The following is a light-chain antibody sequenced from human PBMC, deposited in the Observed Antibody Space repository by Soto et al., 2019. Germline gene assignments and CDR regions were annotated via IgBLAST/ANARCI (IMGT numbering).Light chain of an antibody. CDR2: GAS. Sequence: IHMTHSPSSLSASLGDRVSITFRASQSINNYLSWYQQKPGKAPNLLIFGASTLQSGVPSRFSGSGSGTDFTLTISSLQPEDFATYYCLQSYRTPLTFGGGTKVDIK. J-gene: IGKJ4*01. CDR3: LQSYRTPLT. V-gene: IGKV1-39*01. CDR1: QSINNY.